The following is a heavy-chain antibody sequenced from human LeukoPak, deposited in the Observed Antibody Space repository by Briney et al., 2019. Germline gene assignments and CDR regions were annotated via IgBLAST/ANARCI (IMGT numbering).Heavy chain of an antibody. V-gene: IGHV3-23*01. Sequence: GGSLRLSCAASGFTFSSYAMNWVRQAPGKGLEWVSAISGGGESIYYAGSVKGRFTISRDNSKNTLYLQMNSLRAEDTAVYYCAKGEGGYCSSTSCSTYFDYWGQGTLVTVSS. D-gene: IGHD2-2*01. CDR1: GFTFSSYA. CDR3: AKGEGGYCSSTSCSTYFDY. J-gene: IGHJ4*02. CDR2: ISGGGESI.